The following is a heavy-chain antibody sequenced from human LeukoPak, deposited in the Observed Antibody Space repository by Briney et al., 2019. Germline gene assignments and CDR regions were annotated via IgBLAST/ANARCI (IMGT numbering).Heavy chain of an antibody. Sequence: GSLRLSCAASGFTFSSYAMSWIRQPPGKGLEWIGEINHSGSTNYNPSLKSRVTISVDTSKNQFSLKLSSVTAADTAVYYCARSIGDWGLFGYWGQGTLVTVSS. CDR2: INHSGST. CDR3: ARSIGDWGLFGY. V-gene: IGHV4-34*01. D-gene: IGHD7-27*01. CDR1: GFTFSSYA. J-gene: IGHJ4*02.